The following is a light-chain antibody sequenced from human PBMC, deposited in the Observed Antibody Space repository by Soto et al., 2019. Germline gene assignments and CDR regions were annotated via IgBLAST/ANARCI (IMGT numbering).Light chain of an antibody. CDR2: EVT. J-gene: IGLJ3*02. CDR1: NSDVGGHNY. CDR3: SSYADSNNLL. Sequence: QSALTQPPSASGSPGQSVTISCTGTNSDVGGHNYVSWYQQYPGKAPKLMIFEVTKRPSGVPDRFSGSKSGNTASLTVSGLQAEDEADYYCSSYADSNNLLFGGGTKVTVL. V-gene: IGLV2-8*01.